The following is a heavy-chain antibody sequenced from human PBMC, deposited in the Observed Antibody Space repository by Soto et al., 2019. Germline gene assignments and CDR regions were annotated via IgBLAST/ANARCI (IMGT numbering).Heavy chain of an antibody. CDR2: IYSGGST. D-gene: IGHD6-13*01. Sequence: GGSLRLSCAASGFTVSSNYMSWVRQAPGKGLEWVSVIYSGGSTYYADSVKGRFTISRDNSKNTLYLQMNSLRAEDMAVYYCARQGIAAAGTFDYWGQGTLVTVSS. CDR1: GFTVSSNY. V-gene: IGHV3-53*01. CDR3: ARQGIAAAGTFDY. J-gene: IGHJ4*02.